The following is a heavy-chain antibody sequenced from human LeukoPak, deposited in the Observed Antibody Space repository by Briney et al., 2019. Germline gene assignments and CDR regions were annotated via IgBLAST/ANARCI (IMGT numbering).Heavy chain of an antibody. CDR2: IWYDGSNK. CDR1: GFTFSSYG. Sequence: GRSLRLSCAASGFTFSSYGMHWVRQAPGKGLEWVAVIWYDGSNKYYADSVKGRFTISRDNSKNTLYLQMNSLRAEDTAVYYCAREWFRDYYMDVWGKGTTVTVSS. CDR3: AREWFRDYYMDV. J-gene: IGHJ6*03. D-gene: IGHD3-10*01. V-gene: IGHV3-33*01.